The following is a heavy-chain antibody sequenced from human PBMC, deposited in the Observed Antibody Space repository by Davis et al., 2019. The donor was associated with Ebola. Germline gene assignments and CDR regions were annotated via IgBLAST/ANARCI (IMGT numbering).Heavy chain of an antibody. CDR2: INVVNGIT. D-gene: IGHD5-12*01. CDR3: ARTDGSGFYAPVDY. Sequence: AASVKVSCKASGYTFTTFAMHWVRQAPGQRLEWMGWINVVNGITKFSQKSQGRITITRDTSANTVYMELSSLRSEDTAVYYCARTDGSGFYAPVDYWGQGTLVTVSS. V-gene: IGHV1-3*01. J-gene: IGHJ4*02. CDR1: GYTFTTFA.